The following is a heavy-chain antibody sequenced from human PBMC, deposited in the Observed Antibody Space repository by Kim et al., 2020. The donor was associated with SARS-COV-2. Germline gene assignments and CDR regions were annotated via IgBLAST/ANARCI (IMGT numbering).Heavy chain of an antibody. CDR2: K. V-gene: IGHV2-70*01. J-gene: IGHJ4*02. D-gene: IGHD4-17*01. CDR3: ARETTVTTLDY. Sequence: KYYSTSLKPRLTISKDTSKNQVVLTMTNMDPVDTATYYCARETTVTTLDYWGQGTLVTVSS.